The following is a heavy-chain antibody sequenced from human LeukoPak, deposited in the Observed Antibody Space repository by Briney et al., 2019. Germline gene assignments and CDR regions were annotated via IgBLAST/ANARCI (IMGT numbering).Heavy chain of an antibody. CDR2: INAGNGNT. D-gene: IGHD6-19*01. CDR1: GYTFTSYD. J-gene: IGHJ4*02. Sequence: ASVKVSCKASGYTFTSYDMYSVRQATGQRLDWMGWINAGNGNTKYSQKFQGRVTITRDTSASTAYMELSSLRSEDAAVYYCARVPQWLVQRYFDYWGQGTLVTVSS. V-gene: IGHV1-3*01. CDR3: ARVPQWLVQRYFDY.